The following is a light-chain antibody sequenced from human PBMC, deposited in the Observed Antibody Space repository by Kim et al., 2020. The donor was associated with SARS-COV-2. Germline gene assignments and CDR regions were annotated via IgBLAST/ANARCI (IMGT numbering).Light chain of an antibody. V-gene: IGKV1-9*01. CDR2: TAS. CDR1: QGIGRY. J-gene: IGKJ2*01. CDR3: QQLNTYPYT. Sequence: FTSVGDSVPITSRAGQGIGRYFAWYQQKPGEAPKVLIHTASTLQTGVPSRFSGSGSGTDFALTISSLPPEDSATYFCQQLNTYPYTFGQGTKLEI.